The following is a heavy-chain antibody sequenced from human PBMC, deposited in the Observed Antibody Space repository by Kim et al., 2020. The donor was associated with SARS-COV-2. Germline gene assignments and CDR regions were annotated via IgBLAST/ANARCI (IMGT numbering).Heavy chain of an antibody. D-gene: IGHD3-3*01. J-gene: IGHJ6*02. Sequence: SETLSLTCTVSGGSISIYYWSWIRQPPGKGLEWIGYIYYTGNTNYNPSLKSRVTISVDTSKKQFSLNLSSVTAADTAVYYCARGRSETFGVVTSYYYYGMDVWGQGTTVTVSS. CDR2: IYYTGNT. CDR1: GGSISIYY. CDR3: ARGRSETFGVVTSYYYYGMDV. V-gene: IGHV4-59*13.